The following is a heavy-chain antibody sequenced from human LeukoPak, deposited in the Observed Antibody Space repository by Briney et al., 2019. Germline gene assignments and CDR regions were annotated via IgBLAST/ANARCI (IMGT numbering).Heavy chain of an antibody. V-gene: IGHV3-33*06. D-gene: IGHD6-19*01. J-gene: IGHJ4*02. CDR2: IWYDGSNK. Sequence: GRSLRLSCAASGFTFSSYGMHWVRQAPGKGLEWVAVIWYDGSNKYYADSVKGRFTISRDNSKNTLYLQMNSLRAEDTAVYYCAKTTYSSGWYIDYWGQGTLVTVSS. CDR1: GFTFSSYG. CDR3: AKTTYSSGWYIDY.